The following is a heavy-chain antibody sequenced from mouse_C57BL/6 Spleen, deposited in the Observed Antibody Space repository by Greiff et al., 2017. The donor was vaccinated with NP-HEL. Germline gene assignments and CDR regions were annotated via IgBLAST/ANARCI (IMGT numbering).Heavy chain of an antibody. J-gene: IGHJ3*01. Sequence: VQLQQSGAELVKPGASVKLSCKASGYTFTSYWMHWVEQRPGQGLEWIGMIHPNSGSTNYNEKFKSKATLTVDKSSSTAYMQLSSLTSEDSAVYYCAREEAYYSPWFAYWGQGTLVTVSA. CDR3: AREEAYYSPWFAY. CDR1: GYTFTSYW. CDR2: IHPNSGST. D-gene: IGHD2-12*01. V-gene: IGHV1-64*01.